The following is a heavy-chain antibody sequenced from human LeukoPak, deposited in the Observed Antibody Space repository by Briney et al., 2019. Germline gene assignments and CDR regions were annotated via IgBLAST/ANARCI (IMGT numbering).Heavy chain of an antibody. CDR3: ARTIDY. CDR1: GFTFSSYT. V-gene: IGHV3-48*01. Sequence: GGSLRLSCAVSGFTFSSYTMNWVRQAPGKGLEWVSYISTSGSPIYYADSVKGRFTISRDNATNSLYLQMNSLRAEDTAVYYCARTIDYWGQGTLDTVSS. CDR2: ISTSGSPI. J-gene: IGHJ4*02.